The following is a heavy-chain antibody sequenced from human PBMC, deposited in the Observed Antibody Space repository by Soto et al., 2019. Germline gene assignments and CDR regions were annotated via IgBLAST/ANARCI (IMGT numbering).Heavy chain of an antibody. CDR3: ARGMYYYDSSGWAY. CDR1: GFTFSSYS. CDR2: ISSSSSTI. D-gene: IGHD3-22*01. Sequence: PGVSLRLSCAASGFTFSSYSMNWVRQAPGKGLEWVSYISSSSSTIYYADSVKGRFTISRDNAKNSLYLQMNSLRDEDTAVYYCARGMYYYDSSGWAYWGQGTLVTVSS. V-gene: IGHV3-48*02. J-gene: IGHJ4*02.